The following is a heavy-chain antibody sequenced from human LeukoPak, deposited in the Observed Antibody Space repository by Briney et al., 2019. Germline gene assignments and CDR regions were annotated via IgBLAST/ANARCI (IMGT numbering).Heavy chain of an antibody. V-gene: IGHV4-59*01. J-gene: IGHJ5*02. Sequence: SETLSLTCTVSGGSISSYHWSWIRQPPGKGLEWIGYIYYSGSTNYNPSLKSRVTISVDTSKNQFSLKLSSVTAADTAVYYCARVPRGGYSYSNWFDPWGQGTLVTVSS. D-gene: IGHD5-18*01. CDR2: IYYSGST. CDR3: ARVPRGGYSYSNWFDP. CDR1: GGSISSYH.